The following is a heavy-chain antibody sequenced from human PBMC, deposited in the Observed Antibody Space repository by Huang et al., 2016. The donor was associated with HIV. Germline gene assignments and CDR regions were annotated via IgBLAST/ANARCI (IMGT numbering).Heavy chain of an antibody. CDR1: GYNFDSYW. D-gene: IGHD3-10*01. Sequence: EVHLVQSGAEVKEPGESLKISCQASGYNFDSYWIGWVRQMSGKGLEWLGVSYPGDSETRYDPSFQGQVTISADQSINTAYLQWSSLKASDTAIYFCARQGLWLPPTDPFDYWGQGTPVTVSA. CDR2: SYPGDSET. V-gene: IGHV5-51*01. J-gene: IGHJ4*02. CDR3: ARQGLWLPPTDPFDY.